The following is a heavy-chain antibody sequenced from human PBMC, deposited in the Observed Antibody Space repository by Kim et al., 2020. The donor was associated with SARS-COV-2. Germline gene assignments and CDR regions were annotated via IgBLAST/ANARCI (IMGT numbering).Heavy chain of an antibody. CDR1: GFTFSSYS. CDR3: ARDRNNWAISPPFDY. Sequence: GGSLRLSCAASGFTFSSYSMNWVRQAPGKGLEWVSYISSSSSTIYYADSVKGRFTISRDNAKNSLYLQMNSLRDEDTAVYYCARDRNNWAISPPFDYWGQGTLVTVSS. D-gene: IGHD1-20*01. CDR2: ISSSSSTI. J-gene: IGHJ4*02. V-gene: IGHV3-48*02.